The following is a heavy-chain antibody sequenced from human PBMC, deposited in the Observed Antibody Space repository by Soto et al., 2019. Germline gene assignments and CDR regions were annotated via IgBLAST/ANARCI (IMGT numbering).Heavy chain of an antibody. CDR1: GFSLNTGGVG. D-gene: IGHD3-10*01. Sequence: ITLKEPGPTLVKPTQTLTLTCTFSGFSLNTGGVGVGWVRQPRGKAMEWLALIYWDDDERYRPSLRSGLIITKDTINNQVVLTMTNMDPEDTATYYCVRNWRYYGGDYYYGMDAWGQGTTVTVSS. CDR2: IYWDDDE. CDR3: VRNWRYYGGDYYYGMDA. J-gene: IGHJ6*02. V-gene: IGHV2-5*02.